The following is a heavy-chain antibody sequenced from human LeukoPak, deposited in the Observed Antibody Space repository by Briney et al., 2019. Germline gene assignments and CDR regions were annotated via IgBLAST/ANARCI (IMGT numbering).Heavy chain of an antibody. Sequence: GGSLRLSCATSGFTFSSYAMSWVRQAPGKGLEWVSVITGSGGNTYYADSVKGRFTISKDNSKNTVYLQMSSLRVDDTAVYYCAKAASSSWPSYYYGMDVWGQGTTVTVSS. D-gene: IGHD6-13*01. CDR2: ITGSGGNT. J-gene: IGHJ6*02. CDR3: AKAASSSWPSYYYGMDV. V-gene: IGHV3-23*01. CDR1: GFTFSSYA.